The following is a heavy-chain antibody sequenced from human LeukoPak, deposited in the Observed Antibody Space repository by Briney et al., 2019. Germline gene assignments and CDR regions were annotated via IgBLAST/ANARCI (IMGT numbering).Heavy chain of an antibody. CDR2: INPNSGGT. Sequence: ASVKVSCKASGYTFTGYYMHWVRQAPGQGLEWMGWINPNSGGTNYAQKFQGRVTMTRDTSISTAYMELRSLRSDDTAVYYCARVGVVRGVIIGYYFDYWGQGTLVTVSS. CDR1: GYTFTGYY. CDR3: ARVGVVRGVIIGYYFDY. D-gene: IGHD3-10*01. V-gene: IGHV1-2*02. J-gene: IGHJ4*02.